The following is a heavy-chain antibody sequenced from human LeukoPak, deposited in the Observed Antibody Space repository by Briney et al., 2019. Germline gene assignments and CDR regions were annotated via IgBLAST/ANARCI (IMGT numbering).Heavy chain of an antibody. CDR3: ARGRSSGWTNDAFDI. CDR1: GFTFSSYS. V-gene: IGHV3-21*01. Sequence: KPGGSLRLSCTASGFTFSSYSMNWVRQAPGKGLEWVSSITSSTLSISYADSVKGPFTSSRDNGKNYLDLQMNSLRAEDTAVYYCARGRSSGWTNDAFDIWGQGTMVTVSS. J-gene: IGHJ3*02. CDR2: ITSSTLSI. D-gene: IGHD6-19*01.